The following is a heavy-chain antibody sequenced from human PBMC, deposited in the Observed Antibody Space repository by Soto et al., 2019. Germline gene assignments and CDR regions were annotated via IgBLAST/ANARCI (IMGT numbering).Heavy chain of an antibody. CDR1: GFTFSGYW. J-gene: IGHJ6*02. CDR2: IKQDGSEQ. V-gene: IGHV3-7*05. Sequence: EVQLVESGGGLVQPGGSLRLSCAASGFTFSGYWMSWVRQAPGKGLEWVANIKQDGSEQFYVDSVKGRFTSSRDNAKNSLYIQMNSLRAEDTAVYYCAREAVWGQGTTVTVSS. CDR3: AREAV.